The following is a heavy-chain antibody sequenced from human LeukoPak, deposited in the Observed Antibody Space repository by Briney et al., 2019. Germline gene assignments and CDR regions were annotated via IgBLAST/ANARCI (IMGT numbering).Heavy chain of an antibody. D-gene: IGHD4-17*01. CDR1: GGSISSYY. CDR2: IYYSGST. Sequence: SETLSLTCTVSGGSISSYYWSWIRQPPGKGLEWIGYIYYSGSTNYNPSLKSRVTISVDRSKNQFSLKLSSVTAADTAVYYCARDAYGDYAGSDYWGQGTLDTVSS. J-gene: IGHJ4*02. V-gene: IGHV4-59*12. CDR3: ARDAYGDYAGSDY.